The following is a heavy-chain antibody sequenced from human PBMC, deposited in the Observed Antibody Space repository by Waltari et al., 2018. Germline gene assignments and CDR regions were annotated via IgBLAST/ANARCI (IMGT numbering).Heavy chain of an antibody. CDR1: GFTFSSYS. J-gene: IGHJ4*02. CDR3: AVIAAQPEY. V-gene: IGHV3-48*01. CDR2: ISSRSSTI. D-gene: IGHD6-25*01. Sequence: EVQLVESGGGLVQPGGSLRLSCAASGFTFSSYSMNWVRQAPGKGLEWVSYISSRSSTIYYADSVKGRFTISRDNAKNSLYLQMNSLRAEDTAVYYCAVIAAQPEYWGQGTLVTVSS.